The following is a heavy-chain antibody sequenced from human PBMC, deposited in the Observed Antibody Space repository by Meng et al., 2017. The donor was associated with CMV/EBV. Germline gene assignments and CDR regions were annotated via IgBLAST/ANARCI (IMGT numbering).Heavy chain of an antibody. CDR3: ARADAIVVVPAAILDYYYGMDV. D-gene: IGHD2-2*01. Sequence: GGSLRLSCAASGFTFSSYSMNWVGQAPGKGLEWVSSISSSSSYIYYADSVKGRFTISRDNAKNSLYLQMNSLRAEDTAVYYCARADAIVVVPAAILDYYYGMDVWGQGTTVTVSS. CDR2: ISSSSSYI. J-gene: IGHJ6*02. V-gene: IGHV3-21*01. CDR1: GFTFSSYS.